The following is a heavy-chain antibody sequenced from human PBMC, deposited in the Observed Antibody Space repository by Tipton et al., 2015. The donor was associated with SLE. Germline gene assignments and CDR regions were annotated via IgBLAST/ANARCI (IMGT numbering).Heavy chain of an antibody. Sequence: TLSLTCTVSGGSISSGGYYWSWIRQHPGKGLEWIGYIYYGGSTYYNPSLKSRVTISIATSKNQFSLKLSSVTAADTAVYYCARKRLPDLDFDLWGRGTLVTVSS. CDR2: IYYGGST. CDR1: GGSISSGGYY. CDR3: ARKRLPDLDFDL. J-gene: IGHJ2*01. D-gene: IGHD3-16*01. V-gene: IGHV4-31*03.